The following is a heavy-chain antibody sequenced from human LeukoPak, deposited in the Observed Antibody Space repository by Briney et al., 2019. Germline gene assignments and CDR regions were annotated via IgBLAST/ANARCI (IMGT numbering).Heavy chain of an antibody. D-gene: IGHD4-17*01. V-gene: IGHV1-2*02. CDR1: GYTFTGYY. J-gene: IGHJ6*02. CDR3: ARGMTTVTTPYGMDV. CDR2: INPNSGGT. Sequence: GASVKVSCKASGYTFTGYYMHWVRQAPGQGLEWMGWINPNSGGTNYAQKFQGRVTMTRDTSISTAYMELSRLRYDDTAVYYCARGMTTVTTPYGMDVWGQGTTVTVSS.